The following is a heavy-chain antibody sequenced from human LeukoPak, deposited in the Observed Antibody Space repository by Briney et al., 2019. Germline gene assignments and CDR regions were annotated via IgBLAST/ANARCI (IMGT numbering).Heavy chain of an antibody. CDR2: ISSSGAST. J-gene: IGHJ6*02. CDR3: ARDPRAIVVVPAAIFRVDYYYYGMDV. V-gene: IGHV3-23*01. D-gene: IGHD2-2*01. Sequence: GESLRLSCAASGFTFSNYAMSWVRQTPGKGLEWVSSISSSGASTYYADSVKGRFTISRDNAKNSLYLQMNSLRAEDTAVYYCARDPRAIVVVPAAIFRVDYYYYGMDVWGQGTTVTVSS. CDR1: GFTFSNYA.